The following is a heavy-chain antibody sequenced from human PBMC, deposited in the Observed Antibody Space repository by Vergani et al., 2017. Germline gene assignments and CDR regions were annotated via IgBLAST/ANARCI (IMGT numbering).Heavy chain of an antibody. CDR2: INHSGST. V-gene: IGHV4-34*01. CDR1: GFTFSSYA. J-gene: IGHJ4*02. Sequence: VQLLESGGGLVQPGGSLRLSCAASGFTFSSYAMSWVRQAPGKGLEWIGEINHSGSTNYNPSLKSRVTVSVDTSKNPFSLMLSSVPAADTAVYYCARAVASPRDYFDYWGQGTLITVSS. CDR3: ARAVASPRDYFDY. D-gene: IGHD2-15*01.